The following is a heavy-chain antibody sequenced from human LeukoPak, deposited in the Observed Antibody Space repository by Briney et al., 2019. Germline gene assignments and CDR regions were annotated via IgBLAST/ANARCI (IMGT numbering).Heavy chain of an antibody. Sequence: PGGSLRLSCAASGFTFSSYGMHWVRQAPGKGLEWVAVISYDGSNKYYADSVKGRFTISRDNSKNTLYLQMNSLRAEDTAVYYCAKDDQYYYDSSGFLYDYWGQGTLVTVSS. CDR2: ISYDGSNK. J-gene: IGHJ4*02. CDR1: GFTFSSYG. CDR3: AKDDQYYYDSSGFLYDY. V-gene: IGHV3-30*18. D-gene: IGHD3-22*01.